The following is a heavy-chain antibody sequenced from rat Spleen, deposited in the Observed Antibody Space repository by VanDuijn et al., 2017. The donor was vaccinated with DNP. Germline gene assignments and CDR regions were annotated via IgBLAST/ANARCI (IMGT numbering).Heavy chain of an antibody. J-gene: IGHJ3*01. CDR2: ISDDSGTT. CDR3: TTASTEGFAY. CDR1: RFTFSDYY. Sequence: EVQLVESGGGLVQPGRSLKLSCAASRFTFSDYYMAWVRQAPTKVLEWVASISDDSGTTYYRDSVTGRFTISRDNAESSLYLQMDSLWSEDTATYYCTTASTEGFAYWGQGTLVTVS. D-gene: IGHD1-11*01. V-gene: IGHV5-20*01.